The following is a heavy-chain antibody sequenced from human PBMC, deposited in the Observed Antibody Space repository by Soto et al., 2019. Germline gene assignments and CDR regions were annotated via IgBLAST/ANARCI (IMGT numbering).Heavy chain of an antibody. CDR2: ISDGGTTI. D-gene: IGHD2-8*02. J-gene: IGHJ3*01. Sequence: EAELVESGGGLVQPGGSLTLSCAASGFIFSDYEVDWVRQAPGRGPEWISYISDGGTTIYYAASVKGRFTISRDDAKNSLYLHMNNLRVDDTAIYFCVNEYCTGGTCFDAFDLWGQGTVVTVSS. V-gene: IGHV3-48*03. CDR3: VNEYCTGGTCFDAFDL. CDR1: GFIFSDYE.